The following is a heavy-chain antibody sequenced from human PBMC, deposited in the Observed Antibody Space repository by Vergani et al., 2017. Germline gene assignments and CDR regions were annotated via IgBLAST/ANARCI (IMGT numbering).Heavy chain of an antibody. CDR2: ITPFNGNT. CDR3: AADQGGRLASPTYYYYGMDV. D-gene: IGHD6-25*01. Sequence: QMQLVQSGAEVKKTGSSVKVSCKASGYTFTYRYLHWVRQAPGQALEWMGWITPFNGNTNYAQKFQDRVTITRDMSTSTAYMELSSLRSEDTAVYYCAADQGGRLASPTYYYYGMDVWGQGTTVTVSS. J-gene: IGHJ6*02. V-gene: IGHV1-45*02. CDR1: GYTFTYRY.